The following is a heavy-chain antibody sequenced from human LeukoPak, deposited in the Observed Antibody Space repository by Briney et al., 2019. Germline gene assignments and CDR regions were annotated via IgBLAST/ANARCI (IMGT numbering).Heavy chain of an antibody. D-gene: IGHD2-8*01. CDR1: GFSFTNYA. V-gene: IGHV3-30*03. CDR3: ARSRIMVGITHYYGMDG. CDR2: ISYDESKI. Sequence: PGGSLRLSCTGSGFSFTNYAMHWVRQAPGEGLEWVAVISYDESKIYYADSVKGRFTITRDTSQNTLYLQMNSLRAEDTAVYYCARSRIMVGITHYYGMDGWGQGTTVIVSS. J-gene: IGHJ6*02.